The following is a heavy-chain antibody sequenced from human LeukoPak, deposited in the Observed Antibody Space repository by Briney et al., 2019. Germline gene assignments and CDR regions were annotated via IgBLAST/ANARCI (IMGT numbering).Heavy chain of an antibody. CDR1: GGTFSSYA. V-gene: IGHV1-69*04. Sequence: SVKVSCKASGGTFSSYAISWVRQAPGQGLEWMGRIIPILGIANYAQKFQGRVTITADKSTSTAYMELSSLRSEDTAVYYCARGSRRKYRQIWIERDMDYAFDIWGQGTMVTVSS. CDR2: IIPILGIA. CDR3: ARGSRRKYRQIWIERDMDYAFDI. J-gene: IGHJ3*02. D-gene: IGHD5-18*01.